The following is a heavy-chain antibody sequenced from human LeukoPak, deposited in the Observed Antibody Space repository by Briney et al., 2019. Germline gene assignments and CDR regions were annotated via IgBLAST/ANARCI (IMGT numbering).Heavy chain of an antibody. CDR1: GFTFSSYS. V-gene: IGHV3-21*01. Sequence: PGGSLRLSCAASGFTFSSYSMNWVRRAPGKGLEWVSSISSRSSHIYYADSVKGRFTISRDNAKNSLYLQMNSLRAEDTAVYYCARGRSSQTPSLWVVVVALDAFDIWGQGTMVTVSS. J-gene: IGHJ3*02. D-gene: IGHD2-15*01. CDR3: ARGRSSQTPSLWVVVVALDAFDI. CDR2: ISSRSSHI.